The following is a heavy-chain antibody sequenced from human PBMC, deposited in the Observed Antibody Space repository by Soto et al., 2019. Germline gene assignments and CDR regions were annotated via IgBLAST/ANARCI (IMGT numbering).Heavy chain of an antibody. CDR3: ARATITPNYYGSGSSLYYYYGMDV. J-gene: IGHJ6*02. Sequence: GGSLRLSCAASGFTFSSYWMSWVRQAPGKGLEWVANIKQDGSEKYYVDSVKGRFTISRDNAKNSLYLQMNSLRAEDTAVYYCARATITPNYYGSGSSLYYYYGMDVWGQGTTVTVSS. V-gene: IGHV3-7*01. D-gene: IGHD3-10*01. CDR2: IKQDGSEK. CDR1: GFTFSSYW.